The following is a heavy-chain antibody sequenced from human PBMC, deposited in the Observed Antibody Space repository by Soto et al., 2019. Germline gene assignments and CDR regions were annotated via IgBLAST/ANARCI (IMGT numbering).Heavy chain of an antibody. V-gene: IGHV3-21*01. D-gene: IGHD5-12*01. J-gene: IGHJ3*02. CDR1: GFTFSSYS. Sequence: GESLKISCAASGFTFSSYSMNWVRQAPGKGLEWVSSISSSSYIYYAASVKGRFTISRDNAKNSLYLQMNSLRAEATAVYYCARVFEVVATIAFDIWGQGTMVTVSS. CDR3: ARVFEVVATIAFDI. CDR2: ISSSSYI.